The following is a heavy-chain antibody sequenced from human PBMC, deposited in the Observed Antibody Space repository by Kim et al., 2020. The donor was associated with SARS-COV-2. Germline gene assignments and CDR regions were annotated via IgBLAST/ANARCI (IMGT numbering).Heavy chain of an antibody. CDR3: ARDRQGGSGSYYPYYYYYYGMDV. V-gene: IGHV4-59*01. Sequence: SETLSLTCTVSGGSISSYYWSWIRQPPGKGLEWIGYIYYSGSTNYNPSLKSRVTISVDTSKNQFSLKLSSVTAADTAVYYCARDRQGGSGSYYPYYYYYYGMDVWGQGTTVTVSS. CDR1: GGSISSYY. J-gene: IGHJ6*02. CDR2: IYYSGST. D-gene: IGHD3-10*01.